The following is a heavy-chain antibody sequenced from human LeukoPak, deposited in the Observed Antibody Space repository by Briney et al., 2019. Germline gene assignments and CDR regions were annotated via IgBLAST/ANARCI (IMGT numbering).Heavy chain of an antibody. J-gene: IGHJ6*03. D-gene: IGHD3-22*01. V-gene: IGHV3-21*01. CDR3: ARDYFDSSDYPQTYYYYYMDV. CDR2: ISSTSTFI. CDR1: GFTFSRYS. Sequence: PGGSLRLSCAASGFTFSRYSMNWVRQAPGKGLEWLASISSTSTFIYSTDSVKGRFTISRDTATHSLFLQMNSLRAEDTAIYYCARDYFDSSDYPQTYYYYYMDVWGKGTTVTVSS.